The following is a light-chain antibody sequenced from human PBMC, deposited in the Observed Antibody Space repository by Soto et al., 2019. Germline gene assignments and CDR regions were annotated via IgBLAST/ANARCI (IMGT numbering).Light chain of an antibody. CDR2: GAS. V-gene: IGKV3-15*01. Sequence: EIVVTRSPSTLSVSTGERATLSCRASQSVSSNLAWYQQKPGQAPRLLIYGASTRATGIPARFSGSGSGTEFTLTISSLQSEDFAVYYCQQYNNWPRTFGQRTRLEV. CDR1: QSVSSN. J-gene: IGKJ5*01. CDR3: QQYNNWPRT.